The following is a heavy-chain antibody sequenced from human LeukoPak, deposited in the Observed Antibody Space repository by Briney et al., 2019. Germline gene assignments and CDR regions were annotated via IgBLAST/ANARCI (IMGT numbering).Heavy chain of an antibody. CDR1: GGSISSGGYY. V-gene: IGHV4-31*03. D-gene: IGHD3-22*01. Sequence: PSQTLSLTCTVSGGSISSGGYYWSWIRQHPGKGLEWVGYIYYSGSTYYNPSLKSRVTISVDTSKNQFSLKLSSVTAAATAVYYCASTYYYDSSGYRGLGAFDICGQGTMVTVSS. J-gene: IGHJ3*02. CDR2: IYYSGST. CDR3: ASTYYYDSSGYRGLGAFDI.